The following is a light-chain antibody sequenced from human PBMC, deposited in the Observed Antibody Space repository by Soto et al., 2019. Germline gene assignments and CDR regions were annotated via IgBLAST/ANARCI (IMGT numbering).Light chain of an antibody. CDR3: NSYTSKSTGV. CDR1: SSDVGGYNY. Sequence: QSVLTQPASVSGSPGQSITISCTGTSSDVGGYNYVSWYQQHPDKAPKLIIYELINRPSGVSNRFSGSKSGNTASLTISGLQAEDEADYYCNSYTSKSTGVFGTGTKLTVL. J-gene: IGLJ1*01. CDR2: ELI. V-gene: IGLV2-14*01.